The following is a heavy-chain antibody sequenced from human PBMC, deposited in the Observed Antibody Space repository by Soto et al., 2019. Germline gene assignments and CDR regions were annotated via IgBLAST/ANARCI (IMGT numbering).Heavy chain of an antibody. V-gene: IGHV3-21*01. Sequence: GGSLRLSCAASGFTVSSNYMSWVRQAPGKGLEWVSSISSSSSYIYYADSVKGRFTISRDNAKDSLYLQMNSLRAEDTAVYYCARDVFFGIAAAAPYYFDYWGQGTLVTVSS. CDR2: ISSSSSYI. J-gene: IGHJ4*02. D-gene: IGHD6-13*01. CDR3: ARDVFFGIAAAAPYYFDY. CDR1: GFTVSSNY.